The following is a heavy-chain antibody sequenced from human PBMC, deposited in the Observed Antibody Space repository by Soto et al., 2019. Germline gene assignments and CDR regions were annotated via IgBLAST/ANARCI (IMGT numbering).Heavy chain of an antibody. CDR1: GGSFSGYY. CDR3: ARTEYSYYYGMDV. CDR2: INHSGST. Sequence: SETLSLTCAVYGGSFSGYYWSWIRQPPGKGLEWIGEINHSGSTNYNPSLKSRVTISVDTSKNQFSLKLSSVTAADTAVYYCARTEYSYYYGMDVWGQGTTVTV. V-gene: IGHV4-34*01. D-gene: IGHD6-6*01. J-gene: IGHJ6*02.